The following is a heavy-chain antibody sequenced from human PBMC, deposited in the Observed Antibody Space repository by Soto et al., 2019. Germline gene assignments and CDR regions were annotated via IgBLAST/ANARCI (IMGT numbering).Heavy chain of an antibody. V-gene: IGHV3-30-3*01. CDR3: ARPLWRDDYNWGYFDL. J-gene: IGHJ2*01. CDR1: GFTFSSYA. D-gene: IGHD4-4*01. Sequence: QVQLVESGGGVVQPGRSLRLSCAASGFTFSSYAMHWVRQAPGKGLEWVAVISYDGSNKYYADSEKGRFTISRDNSKNTLYLQMNSLRLEDTAVYYCARPLWRDDYNWGYFDLWGRGTLVTVSS. CDR2: ISYDGSNK.